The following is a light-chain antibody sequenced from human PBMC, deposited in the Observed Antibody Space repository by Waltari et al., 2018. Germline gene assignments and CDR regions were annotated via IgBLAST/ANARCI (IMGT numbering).Light chain of an antibody. J-gene: IGKJ5*01. V-gene: IGKV3-11*01. CDR3: QQRKTWPIT. CDR1: QSVSSF. CDR2: DAS. Sequence: EIVLTQSPATLSFSPGERATLSCRASQSVSSFLAWYQQKLGQAPRLLIYDASTRATGIPARFSGSGSGTDFTLTISSLEPEDFAVYYCQQRKTWPITFGQGTRLEIK.